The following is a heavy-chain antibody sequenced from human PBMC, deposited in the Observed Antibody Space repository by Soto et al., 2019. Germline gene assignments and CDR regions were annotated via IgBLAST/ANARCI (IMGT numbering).Heavy chain of an antibody. D-gene: IGHD3-3*01. J-gene: IGHJ4*02. CDR3: ARGNYDSWSGFYLKYFFDY. V-gene: IGHV5-51*01. Sequence: HGESLKISCKGSGYSFTSYWIGWVRQMPGKGLEWMGIMYPSDSDTRYSPSFQGQVVISADKSISTAYLQWSSLKASDTAMYYCARGNYDSWSGFYLKYFFDYWGQGTLVTVSS. CDR2: MYPSDSDT. CDR1: GYSFTSYW.